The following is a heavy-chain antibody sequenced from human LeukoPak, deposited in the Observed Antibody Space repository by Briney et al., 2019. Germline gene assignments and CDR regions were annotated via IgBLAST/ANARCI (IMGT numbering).Heavy chain of an antibody. Sequence: PGGSLRLSCAASGFTFSSYGMHWVRQAPGKGLEWVAFIRYDGSNKYYADSVKGRFTISRDNSKNTLYLQMNSLRAEDTAVYYCAKTIAVAGTGFQHWGQGTLVTVSS. J-gene: IGHJ1*01. D-gene: IGHD6-19*01. CDR1: GFTFSSYG. CDR3: AKTIAVAGTGFQH. CDR2: IRYDGSNK. V-gene: IGHV3-30*02.